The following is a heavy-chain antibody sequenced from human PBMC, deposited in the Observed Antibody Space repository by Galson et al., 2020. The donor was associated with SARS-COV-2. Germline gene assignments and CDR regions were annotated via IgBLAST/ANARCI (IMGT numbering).Heavy chain of an antibody. Sequence: SGPTLVKPTQTITLTCTFYGFSLTTSGLCVSWIRQPPGKALEWLARIDWDDDKYYSTSLKARLTIFKDTSKNQVVLTMTNMDPVDTATYYCAREMATISAFDIWGQGTMVTVSS. CDR1: GFSLTTSGLC. D-gene: IGHD5-12*01. CDR3: AREMATISAFDI. J-gene: IGHJ3*02. V-gene: IGHV2-70*11. CDR2: IDWDDDK.